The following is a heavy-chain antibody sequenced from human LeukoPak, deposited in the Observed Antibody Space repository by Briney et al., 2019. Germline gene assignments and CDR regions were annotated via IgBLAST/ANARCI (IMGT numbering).Heavy chain of an antibody. Sequence: GGSLRLSCGASGFTFSGYSMNWVRQAPGKGLEWVSSISTSSSYIYYADSVKGRFTISRDNAKKSLYLQMNSLKTEDTAVYYCTRERFNYYDSSLYYFDYWGQGTLVTVSS. CDR2: ISTSSSYI. J-gene: IGHJ4*02. CDR1: GFTFSGYS. V-gene: IGHV3-21*03. D-gene: IGHD3-22*01. CDR3: TRERFNYYDSSLYYFDY.